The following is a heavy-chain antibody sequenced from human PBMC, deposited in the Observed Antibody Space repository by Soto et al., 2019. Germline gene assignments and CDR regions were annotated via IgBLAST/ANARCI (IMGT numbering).Heavy chain of an antibody. CDR2: IKQDGSEK. J-gene: IGHJ6*01. Sequence: EVQLVESGGGLVQPGGSLRLSCAASGFTFSSYWMSWVRQAPVKGLEWVGNIKQDGSEKNYVDFMEGRFTISRDNAEISLYLKMNSLSAGDAAVYYCARVASAGRGWDVWGQGSTVVVYS. CDR1: GFTFSSYW. V-gene: IGHV3-7*04. CDR3: ARVASAGRGWDV. D-gene: IGHD6-13*01.